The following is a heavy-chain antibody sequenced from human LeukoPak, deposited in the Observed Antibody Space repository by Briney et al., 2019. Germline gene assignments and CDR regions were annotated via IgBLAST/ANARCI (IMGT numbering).Heavy chain of an antibody. CDR1: GFTFSSYW. D-gene: IGHD2-2*01. Sequence: GGSLRLSCAASGFTFSSYWMSWVRQAPGKGLEWVANIKQDGSEKYYVDSVKGRFTISRDNAKNSLYLQMNSLRAEDTAVYYCAGRGSGYCSSTSCPNFDYWGQGTLVTVSS. J-gene: IGHJ4*02. V-gene: IGHV3-7*01. CDR3: AGRGSGYCSSTSCPNFDY. CDR2: IKQDGSEK.